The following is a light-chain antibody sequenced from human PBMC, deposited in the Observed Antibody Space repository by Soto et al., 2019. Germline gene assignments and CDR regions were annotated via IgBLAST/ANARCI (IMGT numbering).Light chain of an antibody. CDR2: KAS. CDR3: QQYKSYRPWT. J-gene: IGKJ1*01. V-gene: IGKV1-5*03. CDR1: QSLSNW. Sequence: DIQMTQSPSTLSASVGDRVTITCRASQSLSNWLAWYQQKPGKAPKLLIYKASSLEIGVPSRFSGSGSGTEFTITISSLQPDDFATYCCQQYKSYRPWTFGQGTKVEIK.